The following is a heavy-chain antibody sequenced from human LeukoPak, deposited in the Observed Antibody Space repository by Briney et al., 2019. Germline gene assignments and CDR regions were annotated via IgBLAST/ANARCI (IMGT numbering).Heavy chain of an antibody. CDR1: GFTFEDYA. V-gene: IGHV3-43*02. CDR3: AKDRETTGYEH. CDR2: VTGDGSST. Sequence: GGSLRLSSAASGFTFEDYAMHWVRQAPGKGLEWVSFVTGDGSSTYYADSVKGRFTISRDNSKNSLYLQMNSLRIEDTALYYCAKDRETTGYEHWGQGTLVTVSS. D-gene: IGHD3-9*01. J-gene: IGHJ1*01.